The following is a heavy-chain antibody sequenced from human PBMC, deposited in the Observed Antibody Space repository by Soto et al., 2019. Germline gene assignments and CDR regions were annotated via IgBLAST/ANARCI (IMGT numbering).Heavy chain of an antibody. V-gene: IGHV1-18*04. Sequence: ASVKVSCKASGYTFINYGITWVRQAPGQGLEWMGWISAYNGDTSGAQKLQGRLTMTTDTSTSTAYMELRSLRSDDTAVYYCARGGRYYPDYWGQGTPVTVSS. J-gene: IGHJ4*02. CDR3: ARGGRYYPDY. CDR1: GYTFINYG. D-gene: IGHD3-16*01. CDR2: ISAYNGDT.